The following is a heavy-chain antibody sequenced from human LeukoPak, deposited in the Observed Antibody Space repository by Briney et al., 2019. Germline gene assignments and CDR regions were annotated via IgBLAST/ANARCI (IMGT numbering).Heavy chain of an antibody. V-gene: IGHV1-3*01. Sequence: ASVKVSRKASGYTFTSYAMHWVRQAPGQRLEWMGWINAGNGNTKYSQKFQGRVTITRDTSASTAYMELSSLRSEDTAVYYCARGYYGSGSYFGYWGQGTLVTVSS. J-gene: IGHJ4*02. CDR3: ARGYYGSGSYFGY. D-gene: IGHD3-10*01. CDR2: INAGNGNT. CDR1: GYTFTSYA.